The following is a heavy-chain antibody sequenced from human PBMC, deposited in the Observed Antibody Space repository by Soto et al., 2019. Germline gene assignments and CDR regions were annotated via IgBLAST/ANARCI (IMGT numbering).Heavy chain of an antibody. V-gene: IGHV6-1*01. CDR1: RDSVSSNSAV. CDR3: ARLVGNSGLDH. CDR2: TYYRSIWQT. J-gene: IGHJ4*02. D-gene: IGHD6-25*01. Sequence: QVQLQQSGPGLVKPSQTLSLTCAISRDSVSSNSAVWNWIRQSPSRGLEWLGRTYYRSIWQTEYAVSVQSPMTITPDASNNQFTLQLNSVPPEDTAMYYCARLVGNSGLDHWGQGTLVTVSS.